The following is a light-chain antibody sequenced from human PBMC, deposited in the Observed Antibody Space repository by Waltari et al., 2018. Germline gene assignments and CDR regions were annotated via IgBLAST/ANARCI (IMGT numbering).Light chain of an antibody. J-gene: IGLJ3*02. Sequence: QSVLTQPPSASGAPGQEVSISCSGGSPTIPNYVSWYQPFPATAPKLILYKDYDRPSGVPDRFSASKSGTSASLAISGLRSDDEADYYCATWDDSLNGWVFGGGTKLTVL. V-gene: IGLV1-47*01. CDR3: ATWDDSLNGWV. CDR1: SPTIPNY. CDR2: KDY.